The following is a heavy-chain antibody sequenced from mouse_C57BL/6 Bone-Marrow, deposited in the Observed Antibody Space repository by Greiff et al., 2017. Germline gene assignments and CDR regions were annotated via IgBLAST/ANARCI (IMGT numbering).Heavy chain of an antibody. CDR1: GFTFSSYT. D-gene: IGHD1-1*01. CDR2: ISGGGGNT. V-gene: IGHV5-9*01. Sequence: EVQLVESGGGLVKPGGSLKLSCAASGFTFSSYTMSWVRQTPEKRLEWVATISGGGGNTYYPDSVKGRFTISRDNAKNTLYLQMSSLRSEDTALYYCARHVGYYYGSSYGYWGQGTTLTVSS. J-gene: IGHJ2*01. CDR3: ARHVGYYYGSSYGY.